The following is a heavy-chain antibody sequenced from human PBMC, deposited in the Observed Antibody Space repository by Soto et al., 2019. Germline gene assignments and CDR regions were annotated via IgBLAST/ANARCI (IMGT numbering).Heavy chain of an antibody. J-gene: IGHJ4*02. V-gene: IGHV3-23*01. CDR2: ISDTGAST. CDR3: AKGRGSGWAWYFDN. Sequence: GGSLRLSCAASGFTFKESAMNWVRQAPGKGLEWVASISDTGASTWYAESVRGRLSISRDNSKNTPYLQMNSLRGEGTAVYYCAKGRGSGWAWYFDNWGQGTLVTVSS. CDR1: GFTFKESA. D-gene: IGHD6-19*01.